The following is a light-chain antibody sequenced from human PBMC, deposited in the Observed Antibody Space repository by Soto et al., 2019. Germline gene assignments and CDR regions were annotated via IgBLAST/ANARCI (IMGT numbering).Light chain of an antibody. V-gene: IGLV2-23*01. CDR2: EGS. CDR3: CSYAGSNTFV. CDR1: SSDVGNYNL. J-gene: IGLJ1*01. Sequence: QAVVTQPASVSGSPGQSITISCTGTSSDVGNYNLVSWYQQHSGKAPKLMISEGSERPSGVSSRFSGSKSGNTASLTISGLQAEDEADYYCCSYAGSNTFVFGTGTKLTVL.